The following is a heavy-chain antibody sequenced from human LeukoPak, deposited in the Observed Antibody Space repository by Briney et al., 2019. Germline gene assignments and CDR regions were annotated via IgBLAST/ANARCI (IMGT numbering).Heavy chain of an antibody. Sequence: ASVKVSCKASGYTFTGYYMHWVRQAPGQGLEWMGWISAYNGNTNYAQKLQGRVTMTTDTSTSTAYMELRSLRSDDTAVYYCARALYYYGSGSYLGDYWGQGTLVTVSS. V-gene: IGHV1-18*04. CDR1: GYTFTGYY. CDR3: ARALYYYGSGSYLGDY. CDR2: ISAYNGNT. J-gene: IGHJ4*02. D-gene: IGHD3-10*01.